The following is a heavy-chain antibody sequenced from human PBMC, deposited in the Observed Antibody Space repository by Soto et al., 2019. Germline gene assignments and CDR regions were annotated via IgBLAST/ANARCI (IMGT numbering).Heavy chain of an antibody. J-gene: IGHJ4*02. V-gene: IGHV3-23*01. Sequence: GGSLRPSCVASGFSFGNYAMNWVRQDPGKGLQWVASISNSGGITYYADSVKGRFTISRDNSENTLFLQLNSLRVEDTAIYYCAKDWMGLGYFFEYWGQGTLVTVSS. D-gene: IGHD5-18*01. CDR3: AKDWMGLGYFFEY. CDR1: GFSFGNYA. CDR2: ISNSGGIT.